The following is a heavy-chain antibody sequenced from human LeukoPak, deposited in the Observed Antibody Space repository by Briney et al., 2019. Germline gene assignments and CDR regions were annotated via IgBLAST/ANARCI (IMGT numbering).Heavy chain of an antibody. CDR1: GITLSDFW. D-gene: IGHD3-3*01. V-gene: IGHV3-15*01. CDR3: ITASITIFGVVTRGFGY. Sequence: GGSLRLSCAASGITLSDFWFSWVRQAPGKGLEWVARIKAKIHGETIDYAAPVKGRFTISRDDSKNTLYLQMNSPKTEDTAVYYCITASITIFGVVTRGFGYWGQGTLVTVSP. J-gene: IGHJ4*02. CDR2: IKAKIHGETI.